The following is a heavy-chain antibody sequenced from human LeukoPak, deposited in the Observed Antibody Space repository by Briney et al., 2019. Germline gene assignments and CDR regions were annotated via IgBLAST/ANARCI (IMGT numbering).Heavy chain of an antibody. CDR2: IYYSGST. D-gene: IGHD4-11*01. V-gene: IGHV4-39*01. J-gene: IGHJ4*02. CDR1: GGSISSSSYY. CDR3: ARQGADYSNFGY. Sequence: SETLSLTCTVSGGSISSSSYYWGWIRQPPGKGLEWIGSIYYSGSTYYNPSLKSRVTISVDTSENQFSLKLSSVTAADTAVYYCARQGADYSNFGYWGQGTLVTVSS.